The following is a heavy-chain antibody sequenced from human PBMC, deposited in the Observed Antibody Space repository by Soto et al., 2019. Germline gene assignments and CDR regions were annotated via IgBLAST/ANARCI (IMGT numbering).Heavy chain of an antibody. Sequence: PGESLRLSCAVSGFTFRSPAMSWVRQAPGKGLEWVSVISSSGDNTYHADSVKGRFTISRDNAKNTLYLQMNSLRAEDTAIYYCAKRWSNRFLEPRDYFDYWGQGTLVTVSS. CDR2: ISSSGDNT. CDR1: GFTFRSPA. J-gene: IGHJ4*02. V-gene: IGHV3-23*01. CDR3: AKRWSNRFLEPRDYFDY. D-gene: IGHD3-3*01.